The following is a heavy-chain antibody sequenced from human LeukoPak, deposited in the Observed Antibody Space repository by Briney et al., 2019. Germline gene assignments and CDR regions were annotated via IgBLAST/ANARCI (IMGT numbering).Heavy chain of an antibody. J-gene: IGHJ5*02. CDR3: TKRAEFGGSDP. CDR1: GFSLRNKA. Sequence: SGGSLRLSCAASGFSLRNKAMTWVRQAPGKGLEWVSSISTTVTNTYYADSVKGRFTISRDNSNNTVYLQMNSLTAEDTALYYCTKRAEFGGSDPWGQGTLVTVSS. V-gene: IGHV3-23*01. CDR2: ISTTVTNT. D-gene: IGHD3-10*01.